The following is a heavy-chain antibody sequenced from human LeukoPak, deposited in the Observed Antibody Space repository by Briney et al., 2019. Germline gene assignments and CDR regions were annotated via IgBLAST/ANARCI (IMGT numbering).Heavy chain of an antibody. V-gene: IGHV3-21*01. J-gene: IGHJ6*03. CDR2: ISSSSSYI. D-gene: IGHD3-9*01. Sequence: GGSLRLSCAASGFTFSSYSINWVRQAPGKGLGWVSSISSSSSYIYYADSVRGRFTISRDNAKNSLYLQLNSLRAEDTAVYYCARGSDNYYYYQYMDVWGKGTTVTVSS. CDR3: ARGSDNYYYYQYMDV. CDR1: GFTFSSYS.